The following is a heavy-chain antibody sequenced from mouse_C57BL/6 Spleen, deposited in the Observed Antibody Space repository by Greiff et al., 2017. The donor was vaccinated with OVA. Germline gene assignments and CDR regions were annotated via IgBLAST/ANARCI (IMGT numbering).Heavy chain of an antibody. CDR1: GFTFSDYY. CDR2: INYDGSST. Sequence: EVKLVESEGGLVQPGSSMKLSCTASGFTFSDYYMAWVRQVPEKGLEWVANINYDGSSTYYLDSLKSRFIISRDNAKNILYLQMSSLKSEDTATYYCARVPYDGYYRDWYFDVWGTGTTVTVSS. D-gene: IGHD2-3*01. J-gene: IGHJ1*03. V-gene: IGHV5-16*01. CDR3: ARVPYDGYYRDWYFDV.